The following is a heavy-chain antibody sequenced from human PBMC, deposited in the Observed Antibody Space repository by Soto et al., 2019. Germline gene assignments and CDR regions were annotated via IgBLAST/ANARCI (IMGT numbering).Heavy chain of an antibody. D-gene: IGHD5-12*01. CDR1: GFTFSSYG. CDR2: IWYDESNK. J-gene: IGHJ3*02. CDR3: AREGATIAFDI. Sequence: QVQLVESGGGVVQPGRSLRLSCAASGFTFSSYGMHWVRQAPGKGLEWVAVIWYDESNKYYADSVKGRFTISRDNSKNTLYLQMNSLRAEDTAVYYCAREGATIAFDIWGQGTMVTVSS. V-gene: IGHV3-33*01.